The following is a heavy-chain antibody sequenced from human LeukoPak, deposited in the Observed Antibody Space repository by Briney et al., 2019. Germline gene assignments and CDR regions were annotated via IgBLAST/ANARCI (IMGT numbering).Heavy chain of an antibody. J-gene: IGHJ6*03. V-gene: IGHV4-34*01. D-gene: IGHD5-24*01. Sequence: SETLSLTCAVYGGSFSGYYWSWIRQPPGKGLEWIGEINHSGSTNYNPSLKSRVTISVDTSKNQFSLKLSSVTAADTAVYYCARGGDGYNYYYYYYMDVWGKGTTVTISS. CDR3: ARGGDGYNYYYYYYMDV. CDR1: GGSFSGYY. CDR2: INHSGST.